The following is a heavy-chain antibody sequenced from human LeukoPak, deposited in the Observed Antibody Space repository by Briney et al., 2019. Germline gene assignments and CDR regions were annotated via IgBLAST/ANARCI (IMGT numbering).Heavy chain of an antibody. J-gene: IGHJ4*02. CDR2: ISSSGSTI. CDR1: GFTFSDYY. D-gene: IGHD3-22*01. CDR3: ARDMYYYDSSGYWGY. Sequence: GGSLRLSCAASGFTFSDYYMSWIRQAPGKGLEWVSYISSSGSTIYYADSVKGRFTISRDNAKNSLYLQMNSLRAEDTAVYYCARDMYYYDSSGYWGYWGQGTPVTVSS. V-gene: IGHV3-11*01.